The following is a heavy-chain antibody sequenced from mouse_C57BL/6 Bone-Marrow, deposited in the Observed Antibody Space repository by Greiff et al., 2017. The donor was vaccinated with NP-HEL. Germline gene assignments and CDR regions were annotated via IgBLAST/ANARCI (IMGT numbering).Heavy chain of an antibody. Sequence: EVMLVESGGGLVKPGGSLKLSCAASGFTFSSYAMSWVRQTPEKRLEWVATISAGGSYTYYPDNVKGRFTISRDNAKNNLYLQMSHLKSEDTAMYYCARVSYYDSYAMDYWGQGTSVTVSS. D-gene: IGHD2-1*01. V-gene: IGHV5-4*03. J-gene: IGHJ4*01. CDR2: ISAGGSYT. CDR1: GFTFSSYA. CDR3: ARVSYYDSYAMDY.